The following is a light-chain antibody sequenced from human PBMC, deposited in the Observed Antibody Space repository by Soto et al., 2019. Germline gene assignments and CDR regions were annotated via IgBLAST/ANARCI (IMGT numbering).Light chain of an antibody. CDR2: ETS. J-gene: IGKJ1*01. CDR3: QQYKDYWT. V-gene: IGKV1-5*03. Sequence: DFSIPQSRAAVTASVGEALTITFRASQSISRWLAWYQQKPGKAPKLLIYETSSLEDGVPSRFTGSGSGTEFSLTITSLQPEDFASYYCQQYKDYWTVGQAAKVAIK. CDR1: QSISRW.